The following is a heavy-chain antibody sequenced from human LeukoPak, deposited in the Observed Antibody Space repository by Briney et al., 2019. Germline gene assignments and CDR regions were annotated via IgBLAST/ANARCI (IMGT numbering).Heavy chain of an antibody. D-gene: IGHD3-3*01. V-gene: IGHV4-4*07. Sequence: SETLSLTYTVSGGSISSYYWSWIRQPAGKGLEWIGRIYTSGSTNYNPSLQSRVTMSVDTSKNQFSLKLSSVTAADTAVYYCARGGKNYDFWSGYYFDDAFDIWGQGTMVTVSS. CDR1: GGSISSYY. CDR2: IYTSGST. J-gene: IGHJ3*02. CDR3: ARGGKNYDFWSGYYFDDAFDI.